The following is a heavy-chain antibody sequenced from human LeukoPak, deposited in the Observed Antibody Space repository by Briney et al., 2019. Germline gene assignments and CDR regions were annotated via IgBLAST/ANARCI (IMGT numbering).Heavy chain of an antibody. CDR1: GYTFTSYG. CDR2: ISAYNGNT. Sequence: ASVKVSCKASGYTFTSYGISWVRQAPGQGLEWMGWISAYNGNTNYAQKLQGRVTMTTDTSTSTAYMELRSLRSDDTAVYYCARNGGINPNSRKNWFDPWGQGTLVTVSS. CDR3: ARNGGINPNSRKNWFDP. J-gene: IGHJ5*02. V-gene: IGHV1-18*01. D-gene: IGHD3-16*01.